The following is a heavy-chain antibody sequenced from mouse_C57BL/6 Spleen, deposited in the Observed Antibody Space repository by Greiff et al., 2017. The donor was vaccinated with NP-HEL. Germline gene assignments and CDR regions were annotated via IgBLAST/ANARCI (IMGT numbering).Heavy chain of an antibody. Sequence: EVKLVESGGGLVQPGGSMKLSCVASGFTFSNYWMNWVRQSPEKGLEWVAQIRLKSDNYATLYAESVKGRFTISRDDSKSSVYLQMNNLRAEDTGIYYCTATVSMDYWGQGTSVTVSS. D-gene: IGHD1-1*01. CDR1: GFTFSNYW. CDR3: TATVSMDY. V-gene: IGHV6-3*01. CDR2: IRLKSDNYAT. J-gene: IGHJ4*01.